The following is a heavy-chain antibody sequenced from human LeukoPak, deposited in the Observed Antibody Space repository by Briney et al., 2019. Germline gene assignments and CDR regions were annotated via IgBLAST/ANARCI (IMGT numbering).Heavy chain of an antibody. CDR3: ASPGYYDSSGYYGVRAFDI. D-gene: IGHD3-22*01. V-gene: IGHV1-69*13. Sequence: GASVKVSCKASGGTFSSYAISWVRQAPGQGLEWMGGIIPIFGTANYAQKFQGRVTITADESTSTAYMELSSLRSEDTAVYYCASPGYYDSSGYYGVRAFDIWGQGTMVTVSS. J-gene: IGHJ3*02. CDR1: GGTFSSYA. CDR2: IIPIFGTA.